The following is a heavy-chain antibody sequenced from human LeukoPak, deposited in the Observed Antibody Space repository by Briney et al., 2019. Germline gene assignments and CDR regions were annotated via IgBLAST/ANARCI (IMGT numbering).Heavy chain of an antibody. V-gene: IGHV4-31*03. J-gene: IGHJ5*02. CDR3: ARDGIAAARRKVELGFDP. CDR1: GGSISSGSHY. D-gene: IGHD6-13*01. Sequence: SETLSLTCTVSGGSISSGSHYYQWIRQHPGKGLEWIGYIYYSGSTYYNPSLKSRVTISVDTSKNQFSLKLSSVTAADTAVYYCARDGIAAARRKVELGFDPWGQGTLVTVSS. CDR2: IYYSGST.